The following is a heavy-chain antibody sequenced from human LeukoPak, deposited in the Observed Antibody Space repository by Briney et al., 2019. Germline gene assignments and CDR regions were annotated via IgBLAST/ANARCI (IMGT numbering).Heavy chain of an antibody. J-gene: IGHJ4*02. CDR3: ARDSLHRVATISPHFDY. CDR2: IIPIFGTA. CDR1: GGTFSSYA. Sequence: SVKVSCKASGGTFSSYAISWVRQAPGQGLEWMGGIIPIFGTANYAQKFQGRVTITTDESTSTAYMELSSLRSEDTAVYYCARDSLHRVATISPHFDYWGQGTLVTVAS. V-gene: IGHV1-69*05. D-gene: IGHD5-12*01.